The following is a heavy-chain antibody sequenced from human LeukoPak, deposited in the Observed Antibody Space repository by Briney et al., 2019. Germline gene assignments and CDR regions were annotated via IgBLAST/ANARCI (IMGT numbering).Heavy chain of an antibody. CDR3: ARGRSGIAVAGPGRYFDY. Sequence: PSETLSLTCTVSGGSISSYYWSWIRQPPGKGLEWIGEINHSGSTNYNPSLKSRVTISVDTSKNQFSLKLSSVTAADTAVYYCARGRSGIAVAGPGRYFDYWGQGTLVTVSS. D-gene: IGHD6-19*01. CDR2: INHSGST. V-gene: IGHV4-34*01. CDR1: GGSISSYY. J-gene: IGHJ4*02.